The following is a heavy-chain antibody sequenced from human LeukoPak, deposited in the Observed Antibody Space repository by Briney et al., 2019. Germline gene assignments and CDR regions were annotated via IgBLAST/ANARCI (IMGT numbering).Heavy chain of an antibody. V-gene: IGHV4-38-2*01. CDR2: LHPSGTT. J-gene: IGHJ4*02. CDR1: GYTSGYQ. CDR3: ARVPGAYFFYY. D-gene: IGHD2-2*01. Sequence: SATLSLACAVSGYTSGYQWGWIRQPTGKGLEWIGSLHPSGTTSYNPSLKSRVTMSVDTTKTQFSRNLSSVTAADTAMYYCARVPGAYFFYYCGQGILVTASS.